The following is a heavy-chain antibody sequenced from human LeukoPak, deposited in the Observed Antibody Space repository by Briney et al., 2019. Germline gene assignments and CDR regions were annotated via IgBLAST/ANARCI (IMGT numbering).Heavy chain of an antibody. CDR2: IWYDGSNK. J-gene: IGHJ4*02. Sequence: GGSLRLSCAASGFTFSSYGMHWVRQAPGKGLEWVAVIWYDGSNKYYADSVKGRFTISRDNSKNTLYLQMNSLRAEDTAVYYCARDLGYDSRGYSDYWGQGTLVTVSS. CDR1: GFTFSSYG. V-gene: IGHV3-33*01. CDR3: ARDLGYDSRGYSDY. D-gene: IGHD3-22*01.